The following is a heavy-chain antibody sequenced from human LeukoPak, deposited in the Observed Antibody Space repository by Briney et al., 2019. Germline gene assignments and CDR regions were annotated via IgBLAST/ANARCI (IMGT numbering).Heavy chain of an antibody. J-gene: IGHJ4*02. D-gene: IGHD1-1*01. Sequence: PGGSLRLSCAASGFTFSSYAMSWVHQAPGKGLEWVSAISGSGGSTYYADSVKGRFTISRDNSKNTLYLQMNSLRAEDTAVYYCAKTTNWVLYYFDYWGQGTLVTVSS. CDR3: AKTTNWVLYYFDY. V-gene: IGHV3-23*01. CDR1: GFTFSSYA. CDR2: ISGSGGST.